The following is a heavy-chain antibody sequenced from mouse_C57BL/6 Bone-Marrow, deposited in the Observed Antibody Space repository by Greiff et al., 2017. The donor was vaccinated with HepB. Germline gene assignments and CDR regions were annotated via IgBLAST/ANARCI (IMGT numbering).Heavy chain of an antibody. V-gene: IGHV1-82*01. CDR2: IYPGDGDT. J-gene: IGHJ4*01. Sequence: QVQLQQSGPELVKPGASVKISCKASGYAFSSSWMNWVKQRPGKGLEWIGRIYPGDGDTNYNGKFKGKATLTADKSSSTAYMQLSSLTSEDSAVYFCARDYYGSLLYYYAMDYWVKEPQSPSPQ. D-gene: IGHD1-1*01. CDR1: GYAFSSSW. CDR3: ARDYYGSLLYYYAMDY.